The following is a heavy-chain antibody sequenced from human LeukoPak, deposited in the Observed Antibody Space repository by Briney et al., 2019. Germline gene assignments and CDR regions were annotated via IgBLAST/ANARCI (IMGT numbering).Heavy chain of an antibody. CDR1: GGSISSGGYS. D-gene: IGHD2-15*01. Sequence: SETLSLTCAVSGGSISSGGYSWSWIRQPPGKGLEWIGYIYHSGSTYYNPSLKSRVTISVDRSKNQFSLKLSSVTAADTAVYYCARGPVVVAALYYFDYWGQGTLVTVSS. CDR2: IYHSGST. V-gene: IGHV4-30-2*01. J-gene: IGHJ4*02. CDR3: ARGPVVVAALYYFDY.